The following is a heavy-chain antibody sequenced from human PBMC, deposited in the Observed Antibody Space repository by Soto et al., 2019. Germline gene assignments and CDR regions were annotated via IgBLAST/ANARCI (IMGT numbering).Heavy chain of an antibody. V-gene: IGHV1-3*01. J-gene: IGHJ4*02. D-gene: IGHD6-19*01. Sequence: GASVKVSCKASGYTFTSYAMHWVRQAPGQRLEWMGWINAGNGNTKYSQKFQGRVTITRDTSASTAYMELSSLRSEDTAVYYCAREGGSEAGLKFDYWGQGTLVTVSS. CDR3: AREGGSEAGLKFDY. CDR2: INAGNGNT. CDR1: GYTFTSYA.